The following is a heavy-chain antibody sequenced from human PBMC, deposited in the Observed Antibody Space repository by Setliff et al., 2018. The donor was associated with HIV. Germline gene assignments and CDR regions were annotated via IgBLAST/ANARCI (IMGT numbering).Heavy chain of an antibody. CDR3: ARAWIQLWSRQHALDI. J-gene: IGHJ3*02. CDR1: GGSISSYY. D-gene: IGHD5-18*01. Sequence: SETLSLTCTVSGGSISSYYWSWIRQPAGKGLEWIGRIYSSGSTNYNPSLESRVTMSVDTSKNQFSLNLRSLTAADTAVYYCARAWIQLWSRQHALDIWGQGTMVTVSS. CDR2: IYSSGST. V-gene: IGHV4-4*07.